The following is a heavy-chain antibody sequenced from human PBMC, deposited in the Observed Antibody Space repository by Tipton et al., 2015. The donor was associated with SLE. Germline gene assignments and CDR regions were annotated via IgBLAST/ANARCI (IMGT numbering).Heavy chain of an antibody. J-gene: IGHJ4*02. V-gene: IGHV4-34*01. CDR2: INHSGST. CDR3: ASSSFSLYYFDY. CDR1: GGSFSGYY. D-gene: IGHD2-2*01. Sequence: GLVKPSETLSLTCAVYGGSFSGYYWSWIRQPPGKGLEWIGEINHSGSTNYNPSLKSRVTISVDKSKNQFSLKLSSVTAADTAVYYCASSSFSLYYFDYWGQGTLVTVSS.